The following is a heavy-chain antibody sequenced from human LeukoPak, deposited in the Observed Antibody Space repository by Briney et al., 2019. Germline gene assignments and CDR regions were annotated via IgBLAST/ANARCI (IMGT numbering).Heavy chain of an antibody. J-gene: IGHJ4*02. CDR1: GDSISSYY. Sequence: SETLSLTCTVSGDSISSYYWSWIRQPAGKGLEWIGRIHPSGSTNYNPSLKSRVTLSVDSSKNEFSLKLSSVTAADTAVYYCARGPPPDLDYWGRGTLVTVSS. CDR3: ARGPPPDLDY. CDR2: IHPSGST. V-gene: IGHV4-4*07.